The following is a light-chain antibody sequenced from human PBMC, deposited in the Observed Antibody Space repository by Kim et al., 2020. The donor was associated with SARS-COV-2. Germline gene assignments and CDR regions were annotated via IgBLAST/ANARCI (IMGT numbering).Light chain of an antibody. CDR1: SSNIGSNY. J-gene: IGLJ3*02. Sequence: GQRFTISCSGSSSNIGSNYVYWYQQLPGTAHKLLIYRNNQRTSGVPDRFAGSTSGTSASLVISGLRSEDEADYYCAAWDDSLSGWVFGGGTKLTVL. CDR2: RNN. CDR3: AAWDDSLSGWV. V-gene: IGLV1-47*01.